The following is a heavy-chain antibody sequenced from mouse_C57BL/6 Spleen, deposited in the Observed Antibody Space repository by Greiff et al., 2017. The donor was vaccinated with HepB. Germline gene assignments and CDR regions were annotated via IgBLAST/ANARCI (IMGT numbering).Heavy chain of an antibody. V-gene: IGHV1-53*01. CDR1: GYTFTSYW. J-gene: IGHJ2*01. Sequence: QVQLQQPGTELVKPGASVKLSCKASGYTFTSYWMHWVKQRPGQGLEWIGNINPSNGGTNYNEKFKSKATLTVDKSSSTAYMQLSSLTSEDSAVYYCARPLYYGSREYYFDYWGQGTTLTVSS. CDR3: ARPLYYGSREYYFDY. CDR2: INPSNGGT. D-gene: IGHD1-1*01.